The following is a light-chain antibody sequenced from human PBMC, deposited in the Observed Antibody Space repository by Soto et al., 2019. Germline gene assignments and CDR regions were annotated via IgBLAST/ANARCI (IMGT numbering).Light chain of an antibody. CDR2: DVS. Sequence: QSALTQPASVSGSPGQSITISCTGTSSDVGGYNYVSWYQQHPGKAPKLMIYDVSNRPSGVSNRFSGSKSGNTASLTISGLQAEDEADYYCSSYRSNSTLYVVFGGGTKLTVL. J-gene: IGLJ2*01. CDR3: SSYRSNSTLYVV. CDR1: SSDVGGYNY. V-gene: IGLV2-14*01.